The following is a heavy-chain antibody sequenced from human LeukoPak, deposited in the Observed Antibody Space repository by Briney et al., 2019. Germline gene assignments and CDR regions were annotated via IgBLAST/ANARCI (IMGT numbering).Heavy chain of an antibody. CDR1: GFTFRSFS. V-gene: IGHV3-21*01. CDR3: VRGGTYCDSTCKGADY. D-gene: IGHD2/OR15-2a*01. Sequence: GGSLRPSCAASGFTFRSFSMNWVRQAPGKGLEWVSAIDSSTTRIYYANSVRGRFTISRDNAKNSLDLQMNGLRAEDTAVYYCVRGGTYCDSTCKGADYWGQGTLVAVSS. CDR2: IDSSTTRI. J-gene: IGHJ4*02.